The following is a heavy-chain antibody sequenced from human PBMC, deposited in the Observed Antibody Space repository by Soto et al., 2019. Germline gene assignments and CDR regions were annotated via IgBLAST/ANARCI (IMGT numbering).Heavy chain of an antibody. CDR2: IKQDGSEK. CDR1: GFTFSSYW. D-gene: IGHD3-22*01. J-gene: IGHJ4*02. Sequence: PGGSLRLSCAASGFTFSSYWMSWVRQAPGKGLEWVANIKQDGSEKYYVDSVKGRFTISRDNAKNSLYLQMNSLRAEDTAVYYCARDTGDPLTMIVVEYYFDYWGQGTLVTVSS. V-gene: IGHV3-7*03. CDR3: ARDTGDPLTMIVVEYYFDY.